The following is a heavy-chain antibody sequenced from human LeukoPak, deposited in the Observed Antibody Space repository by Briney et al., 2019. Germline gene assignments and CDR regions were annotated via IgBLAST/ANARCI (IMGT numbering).Heavy chain of an antibody. CDR2: ISYDGSNK. CDR3: ARDLVAAAAGGY. CDR1: GFTFSSYA. D-gene: IGHD6-13*01. J-gene: IGHJ4*02. Sequence: GGSLRLSCAASGFTFSSYAMHWVRQAPGKGLEWVAVISYDGSNKYYADSVKGRFTISRDNTKNTLYLQMNSLRAEDTAVSYCARDLVAAAAGGYWGQGTLVTVSS. V-gene: IGHV3-30-3*01.